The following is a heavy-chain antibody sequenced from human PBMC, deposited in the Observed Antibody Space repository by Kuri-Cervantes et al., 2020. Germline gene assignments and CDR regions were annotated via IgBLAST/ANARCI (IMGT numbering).Heavy chain of an antibody. CDR1: GGSISSGGYY. D-gene: IGHD2-15*01. CDR3: ARYFSDKYCSGGSCLWFDP. CDR2: IYYRGST. Sequence: SETLSLTCTVSGGSISSGGYYWSWIRQHPGKGLEWIGYIYYRGSTYYNPSLKSRVTISVDTSKNQFSLKLSSVTAADPAVYYCARYFSDKYCSGGSCLWFDPWGQGTLVTVSS. V-gene: IGHV4-31*03. J-gene: IGHJ5*02.